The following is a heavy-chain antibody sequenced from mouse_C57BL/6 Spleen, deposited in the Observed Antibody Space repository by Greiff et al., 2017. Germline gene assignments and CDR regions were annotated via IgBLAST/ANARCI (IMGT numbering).Heavy chain of an antibody. CDR3: ARDDGYLDFDY. CDR1: GYSITSGYY. Sequence: VQLQQSGPGLVKPSQSLSLTCSVTGYSITSGYYWNWIRQFPGNKLEWMGYISYDGSNNYNPSLKNRISITRDTSKNQFFLKLNSVTTEDTATYYCARDDGYLDFDYWGQGTTLTVSS. CDR2: ISYDGSN. D-gene: IGHD2-3*01. V-gene: IGHV3-6*01. J-gene: IGHJ2*01.